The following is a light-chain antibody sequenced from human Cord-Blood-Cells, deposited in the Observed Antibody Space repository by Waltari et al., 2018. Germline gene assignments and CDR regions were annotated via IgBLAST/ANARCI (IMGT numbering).Light chain of an antibody. CDR3: QKYNSAPWT. CDR2: AAS. CDR1: QGISNY. J-gene: IGKJ1*01. V-gene: IGKV1-27*01. Sequence: DIQMTPSPSPMSASVGDRVTTTCRASQGISNYIAWYKQKPGKVPKLLTYAASTLQSGVPSRFSGSGSGTDFTLTISSLQPEDVATYYGQKYNSAPWTFGQGTKVEIK.